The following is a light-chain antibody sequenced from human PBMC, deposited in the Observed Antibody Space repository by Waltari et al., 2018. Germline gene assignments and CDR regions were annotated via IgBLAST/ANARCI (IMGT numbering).Light chain of an antibody. Sequence: QSVLTQPPSASGTPGQRVTISCSGSSSNIGSNTVNWYLQLPGTAPKLLIYRNDPRPSGVPDRVSGSKSGTSASLAISGLQSEDEADYYCAAWDDSLNGPVFGGGTKLTVV. CDR3: AAWDDSLNGPV. CDR1: SSNIGSNT. V-gene: IGLV1-44*01. CDR2: RND. J-gene: IGLJ3*02.